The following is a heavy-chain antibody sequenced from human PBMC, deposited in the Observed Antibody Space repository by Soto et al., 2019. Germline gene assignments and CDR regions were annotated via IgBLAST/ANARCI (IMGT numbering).Heavy chain of an antibody. CDR2: ISSSSSYI. CDR1: GFTFSSYS. J-gene: IGHJ4*02. D-gene: IGHD2-15*01. Sequence: GGSLRLSCAASGFTFSSYSMNWVRQAPGKGLEWVSSISSSSSYIYYADSVKGRFTISRDNAKNSLYLQMNSLRAEDTAVYYWARGGSCGGSCYHFDYWGQGTLVTVSS. V-gene: IGHV3-21*01. CDR3: ARGGSCGGSCYHFDY.